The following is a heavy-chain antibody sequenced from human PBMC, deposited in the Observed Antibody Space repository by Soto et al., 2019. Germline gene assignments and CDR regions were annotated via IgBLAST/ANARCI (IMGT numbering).Heavy chain of an antibody. CDR3: ARSYYDYVWGSYRSAHFDY. CDR2: INPSGGST. J-gene: IGHJ4*02. Sequence: ASVKVSCKTSGYTFTSYYMHWVRQAPGQGLEWMGIINPSGGSTSYAQKFQGRVTMTRDTSTSTVYMELSSLRSEDTAVYYCARSYYDYVWGSYRSAHFDYWGQGTQVTVSS. CDR1: GYTFTSYY. D-gene: IGHD3-16*02. V-gene: IGHV1-46*01.